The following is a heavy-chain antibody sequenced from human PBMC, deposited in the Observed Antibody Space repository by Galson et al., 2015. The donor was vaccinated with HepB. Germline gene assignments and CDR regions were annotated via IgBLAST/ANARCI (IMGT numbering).Heavy chain of an antibody. CDR3: AREGDGIKIQQLVLESYYYYGMDV. CDR2: IIPIFGTA. CDR1: GGTFSSYA. J-gene: IGHJ6*02. D-gene: IGHD6-13*01. V-gene: IGHV1-69*13. Sequence: SVKVSCKASGGTFSSYAISWVRQAPGQGLEWMGGIIPIFGTANYAQKFQGRVTITADESTSTAYMELSSLRSEDTAVYYCAREGDGIKIQQLVLESYYYYGMDVWGQGTTVTVSS.